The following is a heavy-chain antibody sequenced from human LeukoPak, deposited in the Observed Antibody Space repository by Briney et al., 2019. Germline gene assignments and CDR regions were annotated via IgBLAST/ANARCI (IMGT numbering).Heavy chain of an antibody. J-gene: IGHJ6*03. CDR3: ARGRSWRTFYHYCMDV. CDR1: SASMRNTY. V-gene: IGHV4-4*07. Sequence: SEPLSLTCTVSSASMRNTYWSWIRQSAGQGLEWIGRIHSSGSTSYNPSLESRVTMSIDTSKNQFSLELTSVTAADTAVYYCARGRSWRTFYHYCMDVWGKGATVTVSS. CDR2: IHSSGST.